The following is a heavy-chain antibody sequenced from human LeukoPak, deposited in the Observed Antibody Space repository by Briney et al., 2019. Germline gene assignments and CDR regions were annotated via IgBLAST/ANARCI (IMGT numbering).Heavy chain of an antibody. J-gene: IGHJ4*02. CDR2: INDRGNS. CDR3: ARKAEGPRSNYFDY. CDR1: GGSFSGNY. Sequence: SETLSLTCAVYGGSFSGNYWIWIRQPPGKGLEWIGEINDRGNSNYNPSLKSRVTMSVDTSKKQISLKMSSVTAADTATYYCARKAEGPRSNYFDYWGQGTLVTVSS. V-gene: IGHV4-34*01.